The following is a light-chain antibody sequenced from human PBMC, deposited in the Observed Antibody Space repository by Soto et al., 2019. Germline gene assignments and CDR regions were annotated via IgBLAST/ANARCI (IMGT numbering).Light chain of an antibody. CDR1: QGIANS. Sequence: IHVTQSPSSFSSSLGYEVTITFRAGQGIANSLAWFQQKPGKAPRPLIYAASSLQSGVPSKFRGGGSGTDFTLTISSLQAEDFATYFCQQYYVYPITFGQGTLMEIK. J-gene: IGKJ5*01. V-gene: IGKV1-16*02. CDR2: AAS. CDR3: QQYYVYPIT.